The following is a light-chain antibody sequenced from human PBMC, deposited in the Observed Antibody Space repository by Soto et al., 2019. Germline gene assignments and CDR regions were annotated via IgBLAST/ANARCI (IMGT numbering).Light chain of an antibody. CDR3: QQHYTTPFT. V-gene: IGKV4-1*01. J-gene: IGKJ2*01. CDR1: QSVLKSSNNKNY. Sequence: DMVMTQSPDSLAVSLGERATINCKSSQSVLKSSNNKNYLAWYQQKPGQPPKLLIYWTSTRDSGVPDRFSGRASETDSTLTISILHAEDVAFYYQQQHYTTPFTFGQGTKLEIK. CDR2: WTS.